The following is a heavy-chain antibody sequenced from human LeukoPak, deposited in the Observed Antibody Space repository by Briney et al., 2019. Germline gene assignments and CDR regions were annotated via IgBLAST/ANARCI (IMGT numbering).Heavy chain of an antibody. Sequence: ASVKVSCKASGYNFTSYDINWVRQATGQGLEWMGWMNPNSGNTGYAQKFQGRVTMTRNTSISTAYMELSSLRSEDTAVYYCARSLTYYDFWSGYYIYGMDVWGQGTTVTVSS. CDR1: GYNFTSYD. CDR3: ARSLTYYDFWSGYYIYGMDV. V-gene: IGHV1-8*01. CDR2: MNPNSGNT. D-gene: IGHD3-3*01. J-gene: IGHJ6*02.